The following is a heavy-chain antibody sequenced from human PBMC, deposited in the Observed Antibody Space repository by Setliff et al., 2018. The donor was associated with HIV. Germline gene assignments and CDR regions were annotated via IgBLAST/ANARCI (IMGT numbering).Heavy chain of an antibody. D-gene: IGHD2-15*01. CDR3: ARRAGTPNYYYYYMDV. CDR1: GGTFNNYV. Sequence: SVKVSCKAAGGTFNNYVFSWVRKAPGRGLEWIGTIIPILDTTNYAQKFQDRITMTSDTSTSTVYMELSSLRSDDTAMYYCARRAGTPNYYYYYMDVWGNGTTVTVSS. CDR2: IIPILDTT. V-gene: IGHV1-69*04. J-gene: IGHJ6*03.